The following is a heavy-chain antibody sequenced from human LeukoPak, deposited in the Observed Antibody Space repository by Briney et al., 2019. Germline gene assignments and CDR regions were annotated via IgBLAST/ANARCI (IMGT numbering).Heavy chain of an antibody. D-gene: IGHD3-10*01. J-gene: IGHJ4*02. CDR3: AKDPRPGSGSYHPFFDY. CDR2: ISWNSGSI. Sequence: PGRSLRLSCAASGFTFDDYAMHWVRQAPGKGLEWVSGISWNSGSIGYADSVKGRFTISRDNAKNSLYLQVNSLRAEDTALYYCAKDPRPGSGSYHPFFDYWGQGTLVTVSS. V-gene: IGHV3-9*01. CDR1: GFTFDDYA.